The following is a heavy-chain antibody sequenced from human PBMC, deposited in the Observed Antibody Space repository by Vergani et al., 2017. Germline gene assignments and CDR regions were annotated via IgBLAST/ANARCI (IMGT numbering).Heavy chain of an antibody. Sequence: EVQLVESGGGLVKPGGSLRLSCAASGFTFSSYSMNWVRQAPGKGLEWVSSISSSGGSTYYADSVKGRFTISRDNSKNTLYLQMNSLRAEDTAVYYCAKDRGYYDSSGYYYGDYWGQGTLVTVSS. CDR1: GFTFSSYS. V-gene: IGHV3-23*04. CDR2: ISSSGGST. CDR3: AKDRGYYDSSGYYYGDY. D-gene: IGHD3-22*01. J-gene: IGHJ4*02.